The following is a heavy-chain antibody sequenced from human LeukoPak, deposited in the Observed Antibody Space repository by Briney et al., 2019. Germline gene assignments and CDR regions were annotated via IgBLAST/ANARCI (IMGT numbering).Heavy chain of an antibody. Sequence: GGSLRLSCAASGFTFNNYDMNWVRQAPGKGLEWVSHIGSSGRTMWSADSVKGRVTISRDNAWNSVFLQMNSLRAEDTALYYVSRQRLPSGFACWGKGTLVTVSS. CDR2: IGSSGRTM. CDR3: SRQRLPSGFAC. CDR1: GFTFNNYD. V-gene: IGHV3-48*03. D-gene: IGHD6-25*01. J-gene: IGHJ4*02.